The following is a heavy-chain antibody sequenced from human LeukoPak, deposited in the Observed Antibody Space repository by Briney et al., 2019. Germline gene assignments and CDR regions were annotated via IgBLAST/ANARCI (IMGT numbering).Heavy chain of an antibody. CDR2: INSGGSAV. V-gene: IGHV3-48*01. CDR3: ARVGSRGDWFDY. J-gene: IGHJ5*01. D-gene: IGHD1-26*01. CDR1: GFSFSPYN. Sequence: GGSLRLSCAASGFSFSPYNTLWVRQTPGKGLEWLFYINSGGSAVHSADSVKDRFTFSRDNAKNSLYLQMNSLRVEDTGIYYCARVGSRGDWFDYWGQGTRVTVSS.